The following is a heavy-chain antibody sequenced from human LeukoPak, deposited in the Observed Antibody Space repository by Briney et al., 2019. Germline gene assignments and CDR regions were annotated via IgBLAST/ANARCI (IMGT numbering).Heavy chain of an antibody. CDR3: ARDRYGDGFAHFDY. V-gene: IGHV1-2*02. D-gene: IGHD5-24*01. CDR2: ITPSDGA. Sequence: GASVKVSCKSSGYTFTAYAMHWVRQAPGQGLEWMGWITPSDGANCAQKFQGRVTMTRDTSMSTAYMDLSRLTSDDTAVYFCARDRYGDGFAHFDYWGQGTLVTVSS. J-gene: IGHJ4*02. CDR1: GYTFTAYA.